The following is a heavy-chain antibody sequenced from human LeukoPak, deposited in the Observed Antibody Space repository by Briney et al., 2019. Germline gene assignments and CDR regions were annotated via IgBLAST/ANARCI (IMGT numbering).Heavy chain of an antibody. Sequence: SETLSLTCTVSGDSISSSSYYWGWIRQPPGKGLEWIGNINYSGRTYYNPSLKSRVTISVDTSKNQFSLKLSSVTAADTAMYYCARAGNGFDIWGRGTMVTVSS. CDR1: GDSISSSSYY. J-gene: IGHJ3*02. CDR3: ARAGNGFDI. CDR2: INYSGRT. V-gene: IGHV4-39*01.